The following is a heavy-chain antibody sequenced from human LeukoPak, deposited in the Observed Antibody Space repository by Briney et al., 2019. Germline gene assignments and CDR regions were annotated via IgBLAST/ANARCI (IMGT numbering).Heavy chain of an antibody. D-gene: IGHD3-22*01. CDR1: GGSISSGGYY. Sequence: PSQTLSLTCTVSGGSISSGGYYWSWIRQHPGKGLEWIGYIYYSGSTYYNPSLKSRVTISVDTSKNQFSLKLSSVTAADTAVYYCARESLYDSSGLPLHLDWGRGTLVTVSS. V-gene: IGHV4-31*03. CDR3: ARESLYDSSGLPLHLD. CDR2: IYYSGST. J-gene: IGHJ2*01.